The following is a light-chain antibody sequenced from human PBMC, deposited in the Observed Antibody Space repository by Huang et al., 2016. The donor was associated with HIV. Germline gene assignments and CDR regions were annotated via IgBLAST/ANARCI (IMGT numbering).Light chain of an antibody. CDR1: QSVRSN. V-gene: IGKV3-15*01. CDR2: GSS. Sequence: EIVMTQSPATLSVSPGEKPTLSCRASQSVRSNLAWYQQKPGQAPRLLIYGSSTRATCIPARFSGSGSGTEFTLTISSLLSEDFALYYCQQYDNWPLTFGQGTKVDIK. J-gene: IGKJ1*01. CDR3: QQYDNWPLT.